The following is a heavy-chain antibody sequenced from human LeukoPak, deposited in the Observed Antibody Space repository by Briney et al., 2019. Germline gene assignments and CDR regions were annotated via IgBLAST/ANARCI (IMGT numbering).Heavy chain of an antibody. V-gene: IGHV1-18*01. CDR2: ISAYNGNT. CDR1: GYTFTSYG. Sequence: ASVKVSCKASGYTFTSYGISWVRQAPGQGLEWMGWISAYNGNTNYAQKLQGRVTMTTDTSTSTAYMELRSLRSDDTAVYYCARDQLESRYDFWSGYYPVYYFDYWGQGTLVTVSS. D-gene: IGHD3-3*01. J-gene: IGHJ4*02. CDR3: ARDQLESRYDFWSGYYPVYYFDY.